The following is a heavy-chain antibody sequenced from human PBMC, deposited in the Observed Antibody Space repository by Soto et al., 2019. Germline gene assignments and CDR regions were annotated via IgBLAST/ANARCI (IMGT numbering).Heavy chain of an antibody. CDR1: GYSFTSYW. D-gene: IGHD1-26*01. J-gene: IGHJ6*02. CDR2: IDPSDSYT. Sequence: PGESLKISCKGSGYSFTSYWISWVRQMPGKGLEWMGRIDPSDSYTNYSPSFQGHVTISADKSISTAYLQWSSLKASDTAMYYCARHPLVSPPGYYYYGMVVWGQGTTVTVSS. CDR3: ARHPLVSPPGYYYYGMVV. V-gene: IGHV5-10-1*01.